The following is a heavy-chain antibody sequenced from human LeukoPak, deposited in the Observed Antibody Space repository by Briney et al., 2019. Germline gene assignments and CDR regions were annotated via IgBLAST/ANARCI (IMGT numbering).Heavy chain of an antibody. CDR3: ASRFQRNPEYYYYYMDV. V-gene: IGHV1-69*13. J-gene: IGHJ6*03. CDR1: GGTFSSYA. D-gene: IGHD1-14*01. Sequence: SVKVSCKASGGTFSSYAISWVRQAPGQGLEWMGGIIPIFGTANYAQKLQGRVTITADESTSTAYMELSSLRSEDTAVYYCASRFQRNPEYYYYYMDVWGKGTTVTISS. CDR2: IIPIFGTA.